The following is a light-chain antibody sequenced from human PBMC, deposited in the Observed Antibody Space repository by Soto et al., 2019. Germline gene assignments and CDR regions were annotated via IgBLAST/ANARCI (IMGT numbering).Light chain of an antibody. CDR3: QQSYSTPPLT. V-gene: IGKV1-39*01. CDR2: GAS. Sequence: DIETTQSPSSLSASVGDTVTITCRASQGINSYLYWYQQKPGKAPKLLISGASSLQSGVPSRFSGSGSGTDFTLTISSLQPEDYATYYCQQSYSTPPLTFGGGTKVEIK. J-gene: IGKJ4*01. CDR1: QGINSY.